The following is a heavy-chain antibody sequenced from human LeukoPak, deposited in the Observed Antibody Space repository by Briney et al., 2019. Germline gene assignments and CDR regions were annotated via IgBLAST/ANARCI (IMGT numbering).Heavy chain of an antibody. D-gene: IGHD6-13*01. J-gene: IGHJ5*02. CDR3: ARVRWYRVEWWFDP. CDR2: IYYSGST. Sequence: SETLSLTCTVSGGSISSGGYYWSWIRQHPGKGLEWIGYIYYSGSTYYNPSLKSRVTISVDTSKNQFSLKLSSVTAADTAVYYCARVRWYRVEWWFDPWGQGTLVTVSS. CDR1: GGSISSGGYY. V-gene: IGHV4-31*03.